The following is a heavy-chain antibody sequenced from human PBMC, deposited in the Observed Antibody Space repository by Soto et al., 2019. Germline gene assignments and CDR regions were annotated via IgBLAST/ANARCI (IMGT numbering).Heavy chain of an antibody. J-gene: IGHJ4*02. CDR3: ARGRSLYRSSWRYYFDS. Sequence: PSETLSLTCAVYGGSFSGYYWSWIRQPPGKGLEWIGEINHSGSTNYNPSLKSRVTISVDTSKNQFSLKLSSVTAADTAVYYCARGRSLYRSSWRYYFDSWGQGTLVTYPQ. CDR2: INHSGST. D-gene: IGHD6-13*01. V-gene: IGHV4-34*01. CDR1: GGSFSGYY.